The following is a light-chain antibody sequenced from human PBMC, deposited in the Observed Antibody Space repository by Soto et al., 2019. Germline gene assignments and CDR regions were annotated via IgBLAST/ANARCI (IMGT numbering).Light chain of an antibody. Sequence: DIRLTQSASSLSASVGDRLTITFRASQDLTGWLAWYQQKPGEAPKLLIYDASSLESGVPSRFSGSGSGTESTLIISSLPPDDSATYYCQQYRSYWTFGQGTKVDIK. CDR2: DAS. V-gene: IGKV1-5*01. CDR3: QQYRSYWT. CDR1: QDLTGW. J-gene: IGKJ1*01.